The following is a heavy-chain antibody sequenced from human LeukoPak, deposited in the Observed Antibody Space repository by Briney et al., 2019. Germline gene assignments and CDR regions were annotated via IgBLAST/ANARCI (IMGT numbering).Heavy chain of an antibody. J-gene: IGHJ2*01. CDR3: ARDPVVPATSMQFDWYFDL. Sequence: SETLSLTCTVSGGSISSYYWSWIRQPPGKGLEWIGYICYSGSTNYNPSLKSRVTISVDTSKNQFSLKLSSVTAADTAVYYCARDPVVPATSMQFDWYFDLWGRGTLVTVSS. CDR2: ICYSGST. V-gene: IGHV4-59*12. CDR1: GGSISSYY. D-gene: IGHD2-21*02.